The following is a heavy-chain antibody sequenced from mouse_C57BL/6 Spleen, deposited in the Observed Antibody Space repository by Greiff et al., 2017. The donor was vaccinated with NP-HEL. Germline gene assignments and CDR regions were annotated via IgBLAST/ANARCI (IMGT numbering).Heavy chain of an antibody. CDR2: INPYNGDT. CDR3: ARGGIYDYDGAWFAY. D-gene: IGHD2-4*01. CDR1: GYSFTGYF. Sequence: VQLQQSGPELVKPGDSVKISCKASGYSFTGYFMNWVMQSHGKSLEWIGRINPYNGDTFYNQKFKGKATLTVDKSSSTAHMELRSLTSEDSAVYYCARGGIYDYDGAWFAYWGQGTLVTVSA. V-gene: IGHV1-20*01. J-gene: IGHJ3*01.